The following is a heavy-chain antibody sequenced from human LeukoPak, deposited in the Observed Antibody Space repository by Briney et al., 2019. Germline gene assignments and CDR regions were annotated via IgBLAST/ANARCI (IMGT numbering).Heavy chain of an antibody. J-gene: IGHJ6*03. D-gene: IGHD3-9*01. CDR1: GFSLSTTGVG. CDR3: AHRRHYFEDGEGYMDV. Sequence: SGPTLVKPTQTLTLTCTFSGFSLSTTGVGVGWIRQPPGKALEWLALIYWNDDKRYSPSLRSRLTITKDTSKNQVVLAMTNMDPVDTATYFCAHRRHYFEDGEGYMDVWGKGTTVTVSS. CDR2: IYWNDDK. V-gene: IGHV2-5*01.